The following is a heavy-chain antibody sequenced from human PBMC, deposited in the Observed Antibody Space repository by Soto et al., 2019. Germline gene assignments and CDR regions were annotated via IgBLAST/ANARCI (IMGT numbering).Heavy chain of an antibody. J-gene: IGHJ6*02. D-gene: IGHD1-26*01. CDR3: VRVERPVVDYSDLYYSMDV. V-gene: IGHV2-26*01. CDR1: GFAVSVKTQG. Sequence: PRETLTLTFTVSGFAVSVKTQGVSWVRQPPGKALEWLAHILPNHEKSHRPSLKNRVTISTDTAKSQVALTMTDMDPADAGTYFCVRVERPVVDYSDLYYSMDVWGQGTTVTVSS. CDR2: ILPNHEK.